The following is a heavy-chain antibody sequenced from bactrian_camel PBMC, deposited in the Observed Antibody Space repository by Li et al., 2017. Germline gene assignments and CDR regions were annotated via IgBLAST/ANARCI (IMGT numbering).Heavy chain of an antibody. Sequence: VQLVESGGGLVQPGGSLRLSCAASGFSISNSWMYWVRQAPGKGLEWVSAIPSAGGTTYYADSVKGRFTISRDNAKNTLYPQLDSLKTEDTAMYYCTTETLPGGILWSGFSSWGQGTQVTVS. D-gene: IGHD3*01. V-gene: IGHV3S1*01. CDR2: IPSAGGTT. J-gene: IGHJ6*01. CDR1: GFSISNSW. CDR3: TTETLPGGILWSGFSS.